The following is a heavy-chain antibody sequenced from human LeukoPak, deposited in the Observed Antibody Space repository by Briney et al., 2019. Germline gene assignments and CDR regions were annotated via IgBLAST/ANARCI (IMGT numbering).Heavy chain of an antibody. D-gene: IGHD5-18*01. Sequence: QPGGSLRLSCAASGFTFDDYAMHWVRQAPGKGLEWVSGISWNSGSIGYADSVKGRFTISRDNAKNSLYLQMNSLRGEDTALYYCAKDIAGYSCGFAPIEYRGQGTLVTVSS. J-gene: IGHJ4*02. CDR2: ISWNSGSI. V-gene: IGHV3-9*01. CDR3: AKDIAGYSCGFAPIEY. CDR1: GFTFDDYA.